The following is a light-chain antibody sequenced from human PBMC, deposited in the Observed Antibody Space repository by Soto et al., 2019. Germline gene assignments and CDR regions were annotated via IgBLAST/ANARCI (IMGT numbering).Light chain of an antibody. V-gene: IGKV1-5*01. J-gene: IGKJ1*01. CDR3: QQYTSYWT. CDR2: DAS. Sequence: DIQITQSPSTLSASVGARVTMTCRASERVSNWLAWYQQKPGKAPKLLIYDASTLEGGVPSRFSGSGSGTEFTLTISSLQPDDYATYYCQQYTSYWTFGQGTKVEIK. CDR1: ERVSNW.